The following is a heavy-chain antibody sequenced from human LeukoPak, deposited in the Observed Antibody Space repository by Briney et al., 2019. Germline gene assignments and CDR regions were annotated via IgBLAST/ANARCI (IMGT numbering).Heavy chain of an antibody. J-gene: IGHJ6*03. CDR1: GYTFTSYG. Sequence: ASVKVSCKASGYTFTSYGISWVRQAPGQGLEWMGWISAYNGNTNYAQKLQGRVTMTTDTSTSTAYMELSSLRSEDTAVYYCARDNWTPPAGAPYYYYYMDVWGKGTTVTISS. CDR2: ISAYNGNT. V-gene: IGHV1-18*01. CDR3: ARDNWTPPAGAPYYYYYMDV. D-gene: IGHD1-20*01.